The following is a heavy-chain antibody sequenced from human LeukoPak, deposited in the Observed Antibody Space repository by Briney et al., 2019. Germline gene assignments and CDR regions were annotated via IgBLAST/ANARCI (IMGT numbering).Heavy chain of an antibody. J-gene: IGHJ5*02. Sequence: PGGSLRLSCAASGFDFSSYGMHWVRQAPGKGLEWVGVISYDGSAKFYAESVEGRFTISRDNSKNTLYLQMNTLRAEDTAVYYCAKAGRNYHNRFDPWGQGTLVTVSS. D-gene: IGHD4-11*01. V-gene: IGHV3-30*18. CDR2: ISYDGSAK. CDR1: GFDFSSYG. CDR3: AKAGRNYHNRFDP.